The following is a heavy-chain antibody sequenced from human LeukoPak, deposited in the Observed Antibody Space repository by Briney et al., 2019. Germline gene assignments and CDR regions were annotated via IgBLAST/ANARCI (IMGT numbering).Heavy chain of an antibody. V-gene: IGHV4-39*07. CDR3: ASGLYGMDV. CDR2: IYYSGSA. J-gene: IGHJ6*02. Sequence: TSETLSLTCTVSGGSISSSSYYWGWIRQPPGKGLEWIGSIYYSGSAYYNPSLKSRVTISVDTSKNQFSLRLSSVTAADTAVYYCASGLYGMDVWGQGTTVTVSS. CDR1: GGSISSSSYY.